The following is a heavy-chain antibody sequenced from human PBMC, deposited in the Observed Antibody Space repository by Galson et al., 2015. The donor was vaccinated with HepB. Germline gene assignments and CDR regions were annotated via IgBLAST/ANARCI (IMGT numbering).Heavy chain of an antibody. V-gene: IGHV3-23*01. CDR3: AKGHCDGAGCYYSGDY. CDR1: GFTLNSYV. D-gene: IGHD2-21*02. Sequence: SLRLSCAASGFTLNSYVMSWVRQAPGKGLEWVSSISASGASTFYAESVRGRFTISKDKSKNTLYLQMNSLRAEDSAVYYCAKGHCDGAGCYYSGDYWGQGTLVTVSS. CDR2: ISASGAST. J-gene: IGHJ4*02.